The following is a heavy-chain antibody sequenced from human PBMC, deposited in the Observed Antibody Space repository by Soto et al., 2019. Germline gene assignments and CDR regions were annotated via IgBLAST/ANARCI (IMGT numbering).Heavy chain of an antibody. D-gene: IGHD4-17*01. CDR2: IRSKSNSYAT. V-gene: IGHV3-73*01. CDR1: GFTFSGSA. J-gene: IGHJ4*02. Sequence: EVQLVESGGGLVQPGGSLKLSCAVSGFTFSGSAMHWVRQASGKGLEWVGRIRSKSNSYATAYAASVKGRFTISRDDSKTTAYLQMNSLKTEDTAVYYCTRGYGDYVRDYWCQGTLVTVSS. CDR3: TRGYGDYVRDY.